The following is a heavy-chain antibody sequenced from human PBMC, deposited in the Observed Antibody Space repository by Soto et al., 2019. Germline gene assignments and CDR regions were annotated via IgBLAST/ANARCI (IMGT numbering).Heavy chain of an antibody. CDR2: INHSGST. J-gene: IGHJ6*02. V-gene: IGHV4-34*01. CDR1: GGSFSGYY. CDR3: ARDDRDSSSTSYRTRYYYYGMDV. Sequence: SETLSLTCAVYGGSFSGYYWSWIRQPPGKGLEWIGEINHSGSTNYNPSLKSRVTISVDTSKNQFSLKLSSVTAADTAVYYCARDDRDSSSTSYRTRYYYYGMDVWGQGTTVTVSS. D-gene: IGHD2-2*01.